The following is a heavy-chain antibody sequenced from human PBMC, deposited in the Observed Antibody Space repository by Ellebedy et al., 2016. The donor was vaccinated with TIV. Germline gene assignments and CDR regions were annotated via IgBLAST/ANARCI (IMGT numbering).Heavy chain of an antibody. Sequence: AASVKVSCKASGYTLISYGISWVRQAPGQGLEWMGWINPYNGFTKYKQKLQGRVTMTTDTSTSKAYMELRILRSDDTAVYYCARAPTTYRSGHPNGAFDYWGQGTLVTVSS. CDR3: ARAPTTYRSGHPNGAFDY. D-gene: IGHD3-22*01. J-gene: IGHJ4*02. V-gene: IGHV1-18*04. CDR1: GYTLISYG. CDR2: INPYNGFT.